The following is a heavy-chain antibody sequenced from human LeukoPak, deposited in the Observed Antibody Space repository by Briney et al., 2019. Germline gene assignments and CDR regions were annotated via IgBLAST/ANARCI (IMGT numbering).Heavy chain of an antibody. J-gene: IGHJ4*02. Sequence: GESLKLSCEASGFSFTSYAMGWVRQAPGKGLEWVSAIGGRGTITYYADSVKGRFTISKDNSKNTLYLQMNSLRAEDTAVYYCAKDDDYVEYGYYFDFWGQGTLVTVSP. V-gene: IGHV3-23*01. CDR3: AKDDDYVEYGYYFDF. CDR2: IGGRGTIT. CDR1: GFSFTSYA. D-gene: IGHD4-17*01.